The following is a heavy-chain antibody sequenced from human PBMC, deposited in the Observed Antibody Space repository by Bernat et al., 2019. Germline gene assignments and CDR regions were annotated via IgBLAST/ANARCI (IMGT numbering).Heavy chain of an antibody. CDR2: ISYRGNNT. J-gene: IGHJ4*02. V-gene: IGHV3-30-3*01. CDR1: GFTFSSYA. CDR3: ARDPTAGANLPSYYFDY. D-gene: IGHD2-21*02. Sequence: QVQLVESGGGVVQPGGSLRPSCAASGFTFSSYAMHWVRQAPGKGLEWVALISYRGNNTDYADSVKGRFTITRDDSMNTLYLQLNSLRGEDTAMYYCARDPTAGANLPSYYFDYWGQGTLVTVSS.